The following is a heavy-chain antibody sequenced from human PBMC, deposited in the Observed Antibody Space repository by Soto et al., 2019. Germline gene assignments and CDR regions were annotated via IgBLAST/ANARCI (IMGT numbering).Heavy chain of an antibody. CDR2: ISGGGGST. V-gene: IGHV3-23*01. D-gene: IGHD3-9*01. CDR3: AKVIFRRREEGGMDV. CDR1: GFTFSSYV. J-gene: IGHJ6*02. Sequence: EVQLLESGGGLVQPGGSLRLSCAASGFTFSSYVMNWVRQAPGKGLEWVSGISGGGGSTYYADSVKGRFTISRDNSKDTLYLQMNSLRAEDTAVYYCAKVIFRRREEGGMDVWGQGTTVTVSS.